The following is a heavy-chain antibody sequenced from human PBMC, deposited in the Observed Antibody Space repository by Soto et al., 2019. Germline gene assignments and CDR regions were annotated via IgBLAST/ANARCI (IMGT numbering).Heavy chain of an antibody. CDR3: ALEIGRGSPGNY. V-gene: IGHV1-46*03. CDR1: GYTFTSYY. Sequence: QVQLVQSGAEVKKPGASVKVSCKASGYTFTSYYMHWVRQAPGQGLEWMGIINPSGGSTSYAQKFQGRVTMTRDTSTSTVYMGLSSLRSEDTAVYYCALEIGRGSPGNYWGQGTLVTVSS. J-gene: IGHJ4*02. CDR2: INPSGGST. D-gene: IGHD3-10*01.